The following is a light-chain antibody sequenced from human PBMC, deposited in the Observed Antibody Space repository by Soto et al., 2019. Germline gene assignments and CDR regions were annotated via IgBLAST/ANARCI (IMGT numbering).Light chain of an antibody. V-gene: IGKV3-15*01. CDR2: AAS. Sequence: EFVLTQSPGTLSVSPGEGATLSCRASQSVSSNLAWYQRKPGQPPRLLIYAASTRATDVPARFSGGGSETEFTLTISSLQSEDFAVYFCHQYNNWQTWTFGQGTKVDI. CDR1: QSVSSN. J-gene: IGKJ1*01. CDR3: HQYNNWQTWT.